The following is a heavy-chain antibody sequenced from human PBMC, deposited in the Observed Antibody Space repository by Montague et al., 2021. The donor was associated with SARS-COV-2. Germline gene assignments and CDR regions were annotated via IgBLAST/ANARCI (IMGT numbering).Heavy chain of an antibody. Sequence: SETLSLTCTVSGVAISYGDWSWIRQPPGKGLEWIVTIFENGDTDHNPSLKSRVTVSEDTSQNQFSLRLSSVAAADTARYYRGSYYERSWDVWGQGTTVTVSS. CDR3: GSYYERSWDV. J-gene: IGHJ6*02. V-gene: IGHV4-4*09. CDR1: GVAISYGD. CDR2: IFENGDT. D-gene: IGHD3-16*01.